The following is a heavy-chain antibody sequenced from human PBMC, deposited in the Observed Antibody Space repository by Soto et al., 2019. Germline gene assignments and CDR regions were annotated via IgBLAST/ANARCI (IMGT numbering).Heavy chain of an antibody. Sequence: ASVKVSCKASGYTFSGSYMHWVRQAPVQGLEWMGWINPNSGGTNYAQKFQGRVTMTRDTSISTAYMELSRLRSDDTAVYYCARDPQYYDFPNPYYYYYGMDVWGQGTTVTVSS. CDR3: ARDPQYYDFPNPYYYYYGMDV. D-gene: IGHD3-3*01. V-gene: IGHV1-2*02. CDR1: GYTFSGSY. CDR2: INPNSGGT. J-gene: IGHJ6*02.